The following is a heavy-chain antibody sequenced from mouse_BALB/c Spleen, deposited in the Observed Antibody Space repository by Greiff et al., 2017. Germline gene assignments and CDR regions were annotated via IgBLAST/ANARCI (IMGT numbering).Heavy chain of an antibody. CDR3: ALITTGFAY. J-gene: IGHJ3*01. V-gene: IGHV1S56*01. CDR1: GYTFTSYY. CDR2: IYPGNVNT. Sequence: QVQLQQSGPELVKPGASVRISCKASGYTFTSYYIHWVKQRPGQGLEWIGWIYPGNVNTKYNEKFKGKATLTADKSSSTAYMQLSSLTSEDSAVYFCALITTGFAYWGQGTLVTVSA. D-gene: IGHD1-2*01.